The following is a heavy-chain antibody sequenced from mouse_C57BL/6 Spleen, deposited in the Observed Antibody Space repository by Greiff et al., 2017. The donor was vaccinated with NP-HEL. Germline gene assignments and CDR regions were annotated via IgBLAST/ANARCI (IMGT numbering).Heavy chain of an antibody. J-gene: IGHJ2*01. CDR2: ISDGGSYT. Sequence: DVKLVESGGGLVKPGGSLKLSCAASGFTFSSYAMSWVRQTPEKRLEWVATISDGGSYTYYPDNVKGRFTISRDNAKNNLYLQMSHLKSADTAMYYCAREGIYYGNFVYFDYWGQGTTLTVSS. D-gene: IGHD2-1*01. CDR3: AREGIYYGNFVYFDY. V-gene: IGHV5-4*01. CDR1: GFTFSSYA.